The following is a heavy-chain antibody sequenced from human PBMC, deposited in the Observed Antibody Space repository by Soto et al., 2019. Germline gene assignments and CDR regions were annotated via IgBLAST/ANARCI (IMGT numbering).Heavy chain of an antibody. D-gene: IGHD6-19*01. CDR2: ISAYNGNT. J-gene: IGHJ4*02. CDR3: ARDGKVIAVAGSIDY. CDR1: GYTFTSYG. Sequence: GASVKVSCKASGYTFTSYGISWVRQAPGQGLEWMGWISAYNGNTNYAQKLQGRVTMTTDTSTSTAYMELRSLRSDDTAVYYCARDGKVIAVAGSIDYWGQGTLVTVSS. V-gene: IGHV1-18*04.